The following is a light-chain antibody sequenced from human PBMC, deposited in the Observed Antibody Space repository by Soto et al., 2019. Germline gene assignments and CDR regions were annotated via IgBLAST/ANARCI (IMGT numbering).Light chain of an antibody. CDR1: QSVSSN. CDR2: GAS. V-gene: IGKV3-15*01. CDR3: QHYVYPQWT. J-gene: IGKJ1*01. Sequence: EIVMTQSPATLSLSPGERATLSWRASQSVSSNLAWYQQKPGQAPRLLIYGASTRATGIPARFSGSGSGTEFTLTIRRLEPEDFEVYFCQHYVYPQWTFGPGTKVDIK.